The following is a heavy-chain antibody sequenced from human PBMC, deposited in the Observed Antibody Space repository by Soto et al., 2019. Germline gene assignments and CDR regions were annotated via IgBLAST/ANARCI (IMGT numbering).Heavy chain of an antibody. CDR3: ARRLTYYYYYMDV. Sequence: QVQLQQWGAGLLKPSEILSLTCAVYGGSFSGYYWSWIRQPPGKGLEWIGEINHSGSTNYNPSLKSRVTISVDTSKNQFSLKLSSVTAADTAVYYCARRLTYYYYYMDVWGKGTTVTVSS. J-gene: IGHJ6*03. CDR2: INHSGST. V-gene: IGHV4-34*01. D-gene: IGHD3-22*01. CDR1: GGSFSGYY.